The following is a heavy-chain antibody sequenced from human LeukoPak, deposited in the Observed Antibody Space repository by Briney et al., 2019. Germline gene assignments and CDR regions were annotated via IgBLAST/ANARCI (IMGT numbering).Heavy chain of an antibody. CDR1: GGSISSGGYS. J-gene: IGHJ4*02. V-gene: IGHV4-31*11. CDR2: IYYSGST. D-gene: IGHD5-18*01. Sequence: PSQTLSLTCAVSGGSISSGGYSWRWIRQHPGKGLEWIGYIYYSGSTYYNPSLKSRVTISVDTSRNQFSLKLSSVTAADTAVYYCASSETAMVKIDFWGQGTLVTVSS. CDR3: ASSETAMVKIDF.